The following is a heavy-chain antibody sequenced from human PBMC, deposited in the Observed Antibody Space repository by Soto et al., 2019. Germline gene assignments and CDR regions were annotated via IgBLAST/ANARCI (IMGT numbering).Heavy chain of an antibody. J-gene: IGHJ1*01. V-gene: IGHV4-31*03. Sequence: QVQLQESGPGLVKPSQTLSLTCTVSGGSISSGGYYWSWIRQHPGKGLEWIGYIYYSGRTYYNPSPKSRVTISVDTSKNQFSLKLSSVTAADTAVYYCAGGRGYSAMVDFQHWGQGPLVTVSS. CDR3: AGGRGYSAMVDFQH. CDR1: GGSISSGGYY. CDR2: IYYSGRT. D-gene: IGHD5-18*01.